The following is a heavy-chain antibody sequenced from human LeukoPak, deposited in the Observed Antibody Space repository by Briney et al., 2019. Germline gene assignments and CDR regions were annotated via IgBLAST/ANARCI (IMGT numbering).Heavy chain of an antibody. CDR2: ISAYNGNT. CDR1: GYTFTSYG. CDR3: ARRGEYYDILTGYPRDWYFDL. J-gene: IGHJ2*01. V-gene: IGHV1-18*01. D-gene: IGHD3-9*01. Sequence: GASVKVSCKASGYTFTSYGISWVRQAPGQGLEWMGWISAYNGNTNYAQKLQGRVTMTTDTSTSTAYMELRSLRSDDTAVYYCARRGEYYDILTGYPRDWYFDLWGRGTLVTVSS.